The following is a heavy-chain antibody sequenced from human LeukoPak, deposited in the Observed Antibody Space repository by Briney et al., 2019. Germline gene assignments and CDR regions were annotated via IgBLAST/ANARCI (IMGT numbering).Heavy chain of an antibody. Sequence: SVKVSCKASGGTFSSYAISWVRQAPGQGLEWMGGIIPIFGTANYAQKFQGRVTITADESTSTAYMELSSLRSEDTAVCYCAADRNTFRVGATFAFDIWGQGTMVTVSS. CDR2: IIPIFGTA. CDR1: GGTFSSYA. D-gene: IGHD1-26*01. V-gene: IGHV1-69*13. J-gene: IGHJ3*02. CDR3: AADRNTFRVGATFAFDI.